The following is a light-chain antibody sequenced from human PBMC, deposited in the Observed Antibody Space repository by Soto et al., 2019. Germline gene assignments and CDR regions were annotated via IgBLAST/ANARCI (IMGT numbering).Light chain of an antibody. CDR2: GAS. Sequence: EIVMTQSPATLSVSPGERATLSCRASQSVSSNLAWYQQKPGQAPRLLIYGASTRATGIPARFSGSGSGTDFTLTISRLEPEDFAVYYCQHSGDFRWTFGLGTKVDI. J-gene: IGKJ1*01. CDR1: QSVSSN. V-gene: IGKV3-15*01. CDR3: QHSGDFRWT.